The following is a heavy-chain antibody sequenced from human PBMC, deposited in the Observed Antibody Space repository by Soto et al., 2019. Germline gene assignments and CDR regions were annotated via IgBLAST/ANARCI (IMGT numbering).Heavy chain of an antibody. CDR1: GFTFSSYA. CDR3: AKDQRQWLVQNWFDP. Sequence: PWGSLRLSCAASGFTFSSYAMSWVRQAPGKGLEWVSAISGSGGSTYYADSVKGRFTISRDNSKNTLYLQMNSLRAEDTAVYYCAKDQRQWLVQNWFDPWGQGTLVTVSS. V-gene: IGHV3-23*01. CDR2: ISGSGGST. J-gene: IGHJ5*02. D-gene: IGHD6-19*01.